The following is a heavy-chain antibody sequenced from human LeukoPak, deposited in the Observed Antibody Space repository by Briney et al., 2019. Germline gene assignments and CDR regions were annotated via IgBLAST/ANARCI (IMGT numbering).Heavy chain of an antibody. J-gene: IGHJ4*02. CDR1: GFTFRIYY. CDR3: AAGRVDDDY. D-gene: IGHD3-10*01. Sequence: GGSLRLSCTASGFTFRIYYMTWVRQAPGKGLEWVANIEPDGGEKHYLDSVKGRFTISRDNAKNSLFLQMSSLRAEDTAVYYCAAGRVDDDYWGQGTLVTVSS. V-gene: IGHV3-7*02. CDR2: IEPDGGEK.